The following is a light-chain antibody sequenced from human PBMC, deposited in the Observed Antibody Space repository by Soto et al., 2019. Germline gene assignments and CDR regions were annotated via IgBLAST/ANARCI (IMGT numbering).Light chain of an antibody. Sequence: QSALTQPASVSGSPGQSITIACTGTSSDIGGYNFVSWYQLHPGKAPKLLIYDVGNRPSGVSNRFSGSKSGNTASLTISGLQAEDEAHYYCNSYRTVSTYVFGTGTKVTVL. CDR3: NSYRTVSTYV. J-gene: IGLJ1*01. CDR2: DVG. CDR1: SSDIGGYNF. V-gene: IGLV2-14*01.